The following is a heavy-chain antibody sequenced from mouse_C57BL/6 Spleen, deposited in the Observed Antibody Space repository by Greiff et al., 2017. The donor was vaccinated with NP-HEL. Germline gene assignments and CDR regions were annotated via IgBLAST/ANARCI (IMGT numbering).Heavy chain of an antibody. CDR2: IYPGSGST. CDR3: ARSDDYDGGVFAY. CDR1: GYTFTSYW. J-gene: IGHJ3*01. Sequence: QVQLQQPGAELVKPVASVKMSCKASGYTFTSYWITWVKQRPGQGLEWIGDIYPGSGSTNYNEKFKSKATLTVDTSSSTAYMQLSSLTSEDSAVYYCARSDDYDGGVFAYWGQGTLVTVSA. D-gene: IGHD2-4*01. V-gene: IGHV1-55*01.